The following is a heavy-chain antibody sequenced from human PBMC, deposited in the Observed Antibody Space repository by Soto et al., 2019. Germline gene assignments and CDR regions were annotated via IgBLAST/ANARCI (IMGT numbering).Heavy chain of an antibody. D-gene: IGHD6-13*01. CDR3: ARGGPTGIAAAATGWFDP. Sequence: SETLSLTCAVYGGSFSGYYWSWIRQPPGKGLEWIGEINHSGSTNYDPSLKSRVTISVDTSKNQFSLKLSSVTAADTAVYYCARGGPTGIAAAATGWFDPWGQGTLVTVSS. V-gene: IGHV4-34*01. J-gene: IGHJ5*02. CDR1: GGSFSGYY. CDR2: INHSGST.